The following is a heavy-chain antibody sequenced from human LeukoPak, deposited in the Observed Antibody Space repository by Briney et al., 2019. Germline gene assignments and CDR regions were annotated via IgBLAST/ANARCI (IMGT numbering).Heavy chain of an antibody. CDR3: AAGLGYGSGGDDY. CDR1: GFTFTSSA. CDR2: IVVGSGNT. D-gene: IGHD3-10*01. V-gene: IGHV1-58*02. Sequence: SVKVSCKASGFTFTSSAMQWVRQARGQRLEWIGWIVVGSGNTNYAQKFQERVTITRDMSTSTAYMELSSLRSEDTAVYYCAAGLGYGSGGDDYWGQGTLVTVSS. J-gene: IGHJ4*02.